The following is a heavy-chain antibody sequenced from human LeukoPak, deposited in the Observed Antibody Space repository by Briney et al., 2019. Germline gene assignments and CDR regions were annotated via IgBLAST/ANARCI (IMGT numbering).Heavy chain of an antibody. Sequence: SETLSLTCTVSGGSISSYYWSWIRQPPGKGLEWIGYIYYSGSTNYNPSLKSRVTILVDTSKNQFSLKLSSVTAADTAVYYCARGLVAYYFDYWGQGTLVTVSS. CDR1: GGSISSYY. CDR3: ARGLVAYYFDY. J-gene: IGHJ4*02. V-gene: IGHV4-59*01. D-gene: IGHD2-15*01. CDR2: IYYSGST.